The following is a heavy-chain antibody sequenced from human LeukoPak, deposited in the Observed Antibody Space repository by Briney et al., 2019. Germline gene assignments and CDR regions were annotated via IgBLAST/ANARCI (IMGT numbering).Heavy chain of an antibody. J-gene: IGHJ4*02. Sequence: SQTLSLTCTVSGGSISSGGYYWSWIRQHPGKGLEWIGEINHSGSTNYNPSLKSRVTISVDTSKNQFSLKLSSVTAADTAVYYCARGGAYCGGDCYFDYWGQGTLVTVSS. CDR2: INHSGST. CDR3: ARGGAYCGGDCYFDY. CDR1: GGSISSGGYY. V-gene: IGHV4-31*03. D-gene: IGHD2-21*02.